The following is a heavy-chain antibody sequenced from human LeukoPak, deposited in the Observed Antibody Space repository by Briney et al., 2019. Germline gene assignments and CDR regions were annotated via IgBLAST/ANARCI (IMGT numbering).Heavy chain of an antibody. Sequence: PGGSLRLSCAASGFTFNFFSMNWVRQAPGKGLEWLLYISNTGDTIYYADSVKGRFAIARDNAKDTVYLQMNSLKTEDTAVYYCARRAFCAGACYRPFDYWGQGTLVTVSS. J-gene: IGHJ4*02. CDR2: ISNTGDTI. V-gene: IGHV3-48*01. D-gene: IGHD2-21*01. CDR1: GFTFNFFS. CDR3: ARRAFCAGACYRPFDY.